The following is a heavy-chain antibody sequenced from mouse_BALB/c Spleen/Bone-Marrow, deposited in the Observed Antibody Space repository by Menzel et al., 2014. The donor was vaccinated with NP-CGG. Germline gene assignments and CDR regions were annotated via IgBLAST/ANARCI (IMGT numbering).Heavy chain of an antibody. V-gene: IGHV14-3*02. CDR3: ARFPYDYCVVDY. CDR1: GFKIKDTY. CDR2: IDPANGNT. D-gene: IGHD2-4*01. Sequence: QTGAELVKPGASGKLSCTASGFKIKDTYMHWVKPRPEQGLEWIGRIDPANGNTKYDPKFQGKATITADTSSITAYLQLSSLTSEDTAVYYCARFPYDYCVVDYLGQGTTLA. J-gene: IGHJ2*01.